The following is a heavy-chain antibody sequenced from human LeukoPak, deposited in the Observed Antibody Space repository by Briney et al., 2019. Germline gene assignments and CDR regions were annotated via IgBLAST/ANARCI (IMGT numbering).Heavy chain of an antibody. CDR1: GYTFTGYY. V-gene: IGHV1-2*06. CDR2: INPNSGGT. D-gene: IGHD6-13*01. CDR3: ARDRGVRQQLVVDY. Sequence: GASVKVSCKASGYTFTGYYMHWVRQAPGQGLEWMGRINPNSGGTNYAQKFQGRVTMTRDTSISTAYMELSRLRSDDTAVYYRARDRGVRQQLVVDYWGQGTLVTVSS. J-gene: IGHJ4*02.